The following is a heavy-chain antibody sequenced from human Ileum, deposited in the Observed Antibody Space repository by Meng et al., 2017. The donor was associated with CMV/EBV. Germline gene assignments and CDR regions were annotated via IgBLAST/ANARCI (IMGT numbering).Heavy chain of an antibody. Sequence: GSLRITCAASGFSFGNYAMSWVRQAPGKGLEWVSSISGSGVTTYYADSMKGRFTISRDNSKNTLYLQMDSLRVEDTAVYYCAKDMAFWGQGTLVTVS. CDR3: AKDMAF. CDR2: ISGSGVTT. D-gene: IGHD3-10*01. V-gene: IGHV3-23*01. CDR1: GFSFGNYA. J-gene: IGHJ4*02.